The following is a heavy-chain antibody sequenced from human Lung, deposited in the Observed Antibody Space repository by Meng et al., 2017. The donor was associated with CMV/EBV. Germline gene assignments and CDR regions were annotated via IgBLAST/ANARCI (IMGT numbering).Heavy chain of an antibody. CDR2: IYYSGST. CDR3: ARVMITFGGVIDHFDY. D-gene: IGHD3-16*02. Sequence: GSVSSGSYYWSWIRQPPGKGLEWIGYIYYSGSTSYNPSLKSRVTISVDTSKNQFSLKLSSVTAADTAVYYCARVMITFGGVIDHFDYWGQGTLVTVSS. V-gene: IGHV4-61*01. J-gene: IGHJ4*02. CDR1: GSVSSGSYY.